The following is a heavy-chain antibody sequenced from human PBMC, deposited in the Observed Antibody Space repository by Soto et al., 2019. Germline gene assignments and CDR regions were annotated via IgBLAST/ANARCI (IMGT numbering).Heavy chain of an antibody. Sequence: PGGSLRLSCAASGFTFSDYAMGWVRQAPGKGLEWVSAISGSSVSTYYADSVKGRFTISRDNSKSTLYLQMNSLRAEDTALYYCAKDFAYDSSGYYDDPWGQGTLVTVSS. CDR1: GFTFSDYA. D-gene: IGHD3-22*01. V-gene: IGHV3-23*01. CDR2: ISGSSVST. J-gene: IGHJ5*02. CDR3: AKDFAYDSSGYYDDP.